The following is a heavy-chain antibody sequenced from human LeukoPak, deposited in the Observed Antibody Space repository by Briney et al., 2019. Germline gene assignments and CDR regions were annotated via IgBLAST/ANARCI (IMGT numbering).Heavy chain of an antibody. CDR1: GFTFSSYG. D-gene: IGHD6-19*01. CDR2: IWYDGSTK. Sequence: PGGSLRLSCAASGFTFSSYGMHWVRQAPGKGLEWVAVIWYDGSTKYYADSVKGRFTISRDNSKNTLYLQMNSLRDDDTAVYYCARFTSGLDYWGQGTLVTVSS. V-gene: IGHV3-33*01. J-gene: IGHJ4*02. CDR3: ARFTSGLDY.